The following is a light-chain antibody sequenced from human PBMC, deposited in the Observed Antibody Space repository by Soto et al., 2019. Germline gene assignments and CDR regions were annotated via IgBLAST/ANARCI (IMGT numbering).Light chain of an antibody. V-gene: IGLV2-14*01. CDR1: SSDVGGYNY. J-gene: IGLJ1*01. Sequence: QSVLTQPASVSGSPGQSITISCTGTSSDVGGYNYVSWYQQHPGKAPKLMIYDVSTRPSGVSNRFSGSKSGNTASLTISGLQAEDEADYYCSSHTSSSTLLYVFGTGTKLTVL. CDR2: DVS. CDR3: SSHTSSSTLLYV.